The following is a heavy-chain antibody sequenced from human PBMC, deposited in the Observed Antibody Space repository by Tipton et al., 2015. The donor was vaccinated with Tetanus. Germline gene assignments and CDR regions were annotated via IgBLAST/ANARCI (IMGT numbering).Heavy chain of an antibody. J-gene: IGHJ6*02. V-gene: IGHV1-69*01. CDR2: IIPIFGTA. Sequence: QLVQSGAEVKKPGSSVKVSCKASGGTFSSYAISWVRQAPGQGLEWMGGIIPIFGTANYAQKFQGRVTITADESTSTAYMELSSLRSEATAVYYCARWEDIEQLASYYYYGMDVWGQGTPVTVSS. CDR3: ARWEDIEQLASYYYYGMDV. CDR1: GGTFSSYA. D-gene: IGHD6-13*01.